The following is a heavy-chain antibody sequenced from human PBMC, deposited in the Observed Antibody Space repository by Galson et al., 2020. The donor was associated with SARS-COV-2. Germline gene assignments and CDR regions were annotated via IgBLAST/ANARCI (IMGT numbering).Heavy chain of an antibody. V-gene: IGHV3-21*06. CDR2: SLSTTYRV. CDR1: GFTFSNYN. CDR3: ARWSYDYIWGTYRYIDY. Sequence: GGSLRLSCAASGFTFSNYNMCWVRQAPGKGLEWVSTSLSTTYRVHYPDSVKDRFTVSRDDAKSSLYLQMNSLTPADTAVYYCARWSYDYIWGTYRYIDYWGQGVLVTVSS. D-gene: IGHD3-16*02. J-gene: IGHJ4*02.